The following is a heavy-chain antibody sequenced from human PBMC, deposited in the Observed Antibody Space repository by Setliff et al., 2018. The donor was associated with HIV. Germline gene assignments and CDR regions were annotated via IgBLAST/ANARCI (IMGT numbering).Heavy chain of an antibody. CDR2: IIPIFATA. V-gene: IGHV1-69*13. CDR3: ARSPPAKHHLDY. J-gene: IGHJ4*02. Sequence: SVKVSCKASGDTFSSYALSWVRQAPGQGLEWMGGIIPIFATANYAQKFKGRVTITADESMTTACMELSSLRSEDTAVYYCARSPPAKHHLDYWGQGTPVTVSS. CDR1: GDTFSSYA.